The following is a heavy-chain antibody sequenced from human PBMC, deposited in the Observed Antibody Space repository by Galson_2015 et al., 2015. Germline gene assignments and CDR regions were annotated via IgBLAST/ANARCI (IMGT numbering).Heavy chain of an antibody. Sequence: LRLSCAASGFTFHDYSMNWVRQAPGKGLEWISYISNGGSTIYYADSVKGRFTISRDNAKNSLYLQMNSLRDEDTAVYYCARDGPGVLRFLDVWGKGTTVTVSS. V-gene: IGHV3-48*02. J-gene: IGHJ6*04. CDR2: ISNGGSTI. CDR3: ARDGPGVLRFLDV. CDR1: GFTFHDYS. D-gene: IGHD3-3*01.